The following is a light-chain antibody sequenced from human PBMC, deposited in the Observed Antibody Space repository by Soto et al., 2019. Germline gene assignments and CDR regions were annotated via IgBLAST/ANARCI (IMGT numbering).Light chain of an antibody. V-gene: IGKV3-20*01. J-gene: IGKJ1*01. CDR1: HSVANNY. CDR3: QQYGGSPPWT. CDR2: GSS. Sequence: LAPRERGTISCRASHSVANNYLAWYEQKDGQAPRLVIFGSSSRATGVPHRFSASGSGTDLTLTISRLEPEGFAVYFCQQYGGSPPWTFGPGTKVEIK.